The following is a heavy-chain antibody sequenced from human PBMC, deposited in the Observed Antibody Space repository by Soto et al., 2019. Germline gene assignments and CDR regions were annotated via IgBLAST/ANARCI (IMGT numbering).Heavy chain of an antibody. CDR2: IYYSGST. Sequence: SETLSLTCTVSGGSISSGDYYWSWIRQPPGKGLEWIGYIYYSGSTYYNPSLKSRVTISVDTSKNQFSLKLSSVTAADTAVYYCAREGRVYGSGSYYNRPFDYWGQGTLVTSPQ. J-gene: IGHJ4*02. CDR1: GGSISSGDYY. CDR3: AREGRVYGSGSYYNRPFDY. V-gene: IGHV4-30-4*01. D-gene: IGHD3-10*01.